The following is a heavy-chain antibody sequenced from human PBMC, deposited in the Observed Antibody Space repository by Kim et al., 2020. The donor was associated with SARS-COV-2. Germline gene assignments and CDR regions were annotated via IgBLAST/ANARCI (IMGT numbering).Heavy chain of an antibody. Sequence: YNPSLKRRVTISVDTSKNQFSLKLSSVTAADTAVYYCAIQSVIAVKYFQHWGQGTLVTVSS. CDR3: AIQSVIAVKYFQH. D-gene: IGHD6-19*01. V-gene: IGHV4-39*01. J-gene: IGHJ1*01.